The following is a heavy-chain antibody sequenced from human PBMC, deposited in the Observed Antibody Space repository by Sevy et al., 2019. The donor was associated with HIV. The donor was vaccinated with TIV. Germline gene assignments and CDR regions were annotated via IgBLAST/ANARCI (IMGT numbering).Heavy chain of an antibody. D-gene: IGHD6-19*01. V-gene: IGHV3-33*01. J-gene: IGHJ4*02. CDR3: AREASDTSSVPPRH. CDR1: GFTLSHYG. Sequence: GGSLRLSCETSGFTLSHYGMHWVRQAPGKGLEWVAVIWFDGSKKYYADSVKDRFTISRDNSENTLYMQMNSLRVEDTAVYFCAREASDTSSVPPRHWGQGTLVTVSS. CDR2: IWFDGSKK.